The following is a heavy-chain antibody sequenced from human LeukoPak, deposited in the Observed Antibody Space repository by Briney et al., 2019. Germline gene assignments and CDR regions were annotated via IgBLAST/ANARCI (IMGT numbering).Heavy chain of an antibody. J-gene: IGHJ6*02. V-gene: IGHV1-69*13. Sequence: ASVKVSCKASGGTFSSYAISWVRQAPGQGLEWMGGIIPIFGTANYAQKFQGRVTITADESTSTAYMELSSLRSEDTAVYYCATKNIVATRSSYYYYYGMDVWGQGTTVTVSS. CDR3: ATKNIVATRSSYYYYYGMDV. CDR1: GGTFSSYA. CDR2: IIPIFGTA. D-gene: IGHD5-12*01.